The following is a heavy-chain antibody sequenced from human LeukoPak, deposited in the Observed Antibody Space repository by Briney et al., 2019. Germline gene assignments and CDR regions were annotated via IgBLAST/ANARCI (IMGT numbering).Heavy chain of an antibody. D-gene: IGHD3-22*01. Sequence: GASVKVSCKASGYTFTSYGISWVRQAPGHGLEWMGWISGYNGYTHYAHNLQGRVTMTTDTSTSTAYMELRSLRSDDTAVYYCARDEARYSSGYYPNWFDPWGQGTLVTVSS. V-gene: IGHV1-18*01. CDR1: GYTFTSYG. J-gene: IGHJ5*02. CDR2: ISGYNGYT. CDR3: ARDEARYSSGYYPNWFDP.